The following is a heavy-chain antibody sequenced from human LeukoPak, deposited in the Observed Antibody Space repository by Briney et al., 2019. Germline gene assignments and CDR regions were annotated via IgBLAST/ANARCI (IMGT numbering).Heavy chain of an antibody. CDR2: IYYSGST. CDR3: AREFSGYYDY. D-gene: IGHD3-22*01. Sequence: KPSETLSLTCTVSGGSISSYYWSWIRQPPGKGLEWIGYIYYSGSTDYNPSLKSRVTISVDTSKNQFSLKLSSVTAADTAVYYCAREFSGYYDYWGQGTLVTVSS. V-gene: IGHV4-59*01. CDR1: GGSISSYY. J-gene: IGHJ4*02.